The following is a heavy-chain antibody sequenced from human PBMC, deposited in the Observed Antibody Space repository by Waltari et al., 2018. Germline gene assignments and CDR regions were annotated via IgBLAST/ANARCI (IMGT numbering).Heavy chain of an antibody. D-gene: IGHD6-13*01. CDR1: GFIFSSYW. CDR3: IRENIAAAGLES. V-gene: IGHV3-74*01. J-gene: IGHJ4*02. Sequence: EVQLVESGGGLVQPGGSLRLSCVASGFIFSSYWMDWVRQAPGKGLVWVVRINYDGSSTTYADSVKGRFTISRDNAKNTLYLHMSSLRAEDTAVYYCIRENIAAAGLESWGQGTLVTVSS. CDR2: INYDGSST.